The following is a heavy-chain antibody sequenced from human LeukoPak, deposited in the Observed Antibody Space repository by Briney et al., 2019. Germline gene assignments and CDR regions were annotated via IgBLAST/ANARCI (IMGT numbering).Heavy chain of an antibody. J-gene: IGHJ4*02. Sequence: PGGSLRLSCAASGFTFNRDWTAWVRQAPGKGLEWVANIKEDGSEKNYVDSVKGRFTISRDNAENSVYLQMNSLRAEDTAVYYCAREGTLGYCSSTSCSFDYWGQGTLVTVSS. D-gene: IGHD2-2*01. V-gene: IGHV3-7*01. CDR1: GFTFNRDW. CDR3: AREGTLGYCSSTSCSFDY. CDR2: IKEDGSEK.